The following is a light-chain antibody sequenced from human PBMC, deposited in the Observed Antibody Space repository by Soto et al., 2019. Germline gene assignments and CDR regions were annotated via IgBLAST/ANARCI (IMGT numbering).Light chain of an antibody. CDR1: SGDVGDYNF. CDR2: EVS. V-gene: IGLV2-8*01. Sequence: QAALTQPASVSGSRGQSITISCTGTSGDVGDYNFVSWYQQHPGKAPQLLIYEVSERPSGVPDRFSGSKSGNKAFLTVSGLQDDVEADYYSLSYAHTVYVF. J-gene: IGLJ1*01. CDR3: LSYAHTVYV.